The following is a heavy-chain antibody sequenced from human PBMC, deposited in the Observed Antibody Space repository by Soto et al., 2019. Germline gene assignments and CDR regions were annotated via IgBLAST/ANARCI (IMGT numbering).Heavy chain of an antibody. D-gene: IGHD3-22*01. Sequence: ETLSLTCTVSGDSISTYYWSWIRQPPGKGLEWIAYIYYTGNTYYNPSLKSRVTISMDTSKNQFSLKLSSVTAADTAVYYCARYYYDSSGYYYGWFDPWGQGTLVTV. V-gene: IGHV4-59*01. J-gene: IGHJ5*02. CDR3: ARYYYDSSGYYYGWFDP. CDR2: IYYTGNT. CDR1: GDSISTYY.